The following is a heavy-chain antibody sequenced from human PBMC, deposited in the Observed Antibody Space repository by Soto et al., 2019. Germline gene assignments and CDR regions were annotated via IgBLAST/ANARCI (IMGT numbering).Heavy chain of an antibody. D-gene: IGHD6-19*01. CDR1: GYTFTSYG. J-gene: IGHJ4*02. Sequence: QVQLVQSGAEVKKPGASVKVSCKASGYTFTSYGISWVRQAPGQGLEWMGWISAYNGNTNYAQKLQGRGTMTTDTSTSTAYLELRSLRSYDTAVYYCARLWWTSSGWYPPPAFDYWGQGTLVTVSS. CDR3: ARLWWTSSGWYPPPAFDY. CDR2: ISAYNGNT. V-gene: IGHV1-18*01.